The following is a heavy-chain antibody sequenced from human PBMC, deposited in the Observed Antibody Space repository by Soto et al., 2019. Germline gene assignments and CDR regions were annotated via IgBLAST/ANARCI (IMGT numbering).Heavy chain of an antibody. CDR1: GFPLTSSA. J-gene: IGHJ4*02. D-gene: IGHD3-9*01. V-gene: IGHV1-58*02. Sequence: WASVRVVWEGSGFPLTSSAMKWVRRARGQRLEWIGWIVVGSGNTNYAQKFQERVTITRDMSTSTAYMELSSLRSEDTAVYYCAADGVYYDILTGRRQSFDYWGQGSMVTVSS. CDR2: IVVGSGNT. CDR3: AADGVYYDILTGRRQSFDY.